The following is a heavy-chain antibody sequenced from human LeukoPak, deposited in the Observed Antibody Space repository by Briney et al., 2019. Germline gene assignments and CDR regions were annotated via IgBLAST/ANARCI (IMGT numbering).Heavy chain of an antibody. D-gene: IGHD3-16*01. Sequence: GGSLRLSCAASGFTFSRYAMHWARQAPGKGLEWVAFTSDDENYKYYADSVKGRFTISRDNSKNTLYLQMNSLRVEDTAVYFCASKIGDDLDYWGQGTLVTVSS. CDR2: TSDDENYK. V-gene: IGHV3-30*04. CDR3: ASKIGDDLDY. CDR1: GFTFSRYA. J-gene: IGHJ4*02.